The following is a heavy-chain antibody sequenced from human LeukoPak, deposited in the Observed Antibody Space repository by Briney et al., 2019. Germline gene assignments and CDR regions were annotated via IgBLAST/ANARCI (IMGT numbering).Heavy chain of an antibody. CDR1: GDSISHFY. CDR3: ARGLNLYNWNYFAGV. J-gene: IGHJ4*02. Sequence: SETLSLTCTVSGDSISHFYWIWIRQPPGKGLEWIGYISYSGSTHYNPSLKSRVTISVDTSKNPFSLKLTSVTAADTAVYYCARGLNLYNWNYFAGVWGQGTLVTVSS. D-gene: IGHD1-7*01. V-gene: IGHV4-59*01. CDR2: ISYSGST.